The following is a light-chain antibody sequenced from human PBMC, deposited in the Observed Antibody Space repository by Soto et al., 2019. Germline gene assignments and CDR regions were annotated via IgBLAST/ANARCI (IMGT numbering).Light chain of an antibody. CDR1: QSISTF. V-gene: IGKV1-39*01. Sequence: DMQMTQSPSSLSASVGDRVTITCRASQSISTFLNWYQQKPGKPPKLLIYAASSLQSGVPSRFSGSGSGTDFTLTISSLQPEDFATYYCQQSYSTPPSFGGGTKVDIK. J-gene: IGKJ4*01. CDR3: QQSYSTPPS. CDR2: AAS.